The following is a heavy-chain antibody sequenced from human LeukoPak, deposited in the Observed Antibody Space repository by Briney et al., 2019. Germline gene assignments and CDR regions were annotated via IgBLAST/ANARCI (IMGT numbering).Heavy chain of an antibody. Sequence: GGSLRLSCAASGFTFDDYAMHWVRQAPGKGLEWVSGVSGSGGNIHYADSVKGRFTISRDNSKNTLYLQMNSLRAEDTAVYYCAASLPNIVVVPATKGPFGYWGQGALVTVSS. CDR2: VSGSGGNI. CDR1: GFTFDDYA. J-gene: IGHJ4*02. CDR3: AASLPNIVVVPATKGPFGY. D-gene: IGHD2-2*01. V-gene: IGHV3-23*01.